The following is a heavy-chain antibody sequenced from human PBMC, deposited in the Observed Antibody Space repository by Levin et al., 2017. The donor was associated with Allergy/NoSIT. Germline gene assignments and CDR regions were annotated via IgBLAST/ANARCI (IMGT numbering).Heavy chain of an antibody. D-gene: IGHD6-13*01. CDR1: GGTFRRFA. CDR3: ASDGPAANSLDV. Sequence: ASVKVSCKASGGTFRRFALNWVRQAPGQGLEWMGGIIPFFGATNYAQKFQGRVTITADKSTSTAHMELSSLRSEDTAVYYCASDGPAANSLDVWGQGTTVTVSS. CDR2: IIPFFGAT. V-gene: IGHV1-69*06. J-gene: IGHJ6*02.